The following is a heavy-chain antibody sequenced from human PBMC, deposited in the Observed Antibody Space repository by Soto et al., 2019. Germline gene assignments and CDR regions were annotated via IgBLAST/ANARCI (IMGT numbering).Heavy chain of an antibody. V-gene: IGHV4-38-2*01. Sequence: SETLSLTCAVSGYSISSGYYLVWIRQPPGKGLEWIGSIYHSGSTYYNPSLKSRVTISVDTSKNQFSLKLSSVTAADTAVYYCARGTREQWPALGWFDPWGQGTLVTVSS. CDR2: IYHSGST. D-gene: IGHD6-19*01. CDR1: GYSISSGYY. J-gene: IGHJ5*02. CDR3: ARGTREQWPALGWFDP.